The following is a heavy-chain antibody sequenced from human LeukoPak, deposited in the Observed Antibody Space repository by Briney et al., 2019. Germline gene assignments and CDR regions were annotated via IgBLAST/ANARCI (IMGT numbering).Heavy chain of an antibody. CDR2: ISDSGST. J-gene: IGHJ4*02. CDR3: ARSGYSYGCFDY. CDR1: GGSIRSYY. V-gene: IGHV4-59*01. D-gene: IGHD5-18*01. Sequence: SETLSLTCTVSGGSIRSYYWSWIRQPPGKRLEWIGYISDSGSTNYNPSLKSRVTISVDTPKSQFSLKLSSVTAADTAVYYCARSGYSYGCFDYWGQGTLVTVSS.